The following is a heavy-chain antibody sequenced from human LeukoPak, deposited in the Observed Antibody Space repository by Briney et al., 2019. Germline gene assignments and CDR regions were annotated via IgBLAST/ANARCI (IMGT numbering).Heavy chain of an antibody. CDR3: ARLLAAAAQGFDP. D-gene: IGHD6-13*01. Sequence: SETLSLTCTVSGGSISSSSYYWGWIRQPSGKGLEWIGSIYYSGSTYYNPSLKSRVTISVDTSKNQFSLKLSSVTAADTAVYYCARLLAAAAQGFDPWGQGTLVTVSS. CDR1: GGSISSSSYY. V-gene: IGHV4-39*01. J-gene: IGHJ5*02. CDR2: IYYSGST.